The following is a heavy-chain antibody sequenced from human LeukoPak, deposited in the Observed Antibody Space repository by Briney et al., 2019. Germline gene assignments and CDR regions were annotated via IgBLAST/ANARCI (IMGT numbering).Heavy chain of an antibody. CDR3: AKDIEYSSSC. J-gene: IGHJ4*02. CDR1: GFTFDDYA. V-gene: IGHV3-9*01. D-gene: IGHD6-6*01. CDR2: ISWNSGSI. Sequence: GGSRRLSCADSGFTFDDYAMHWVRQAPGKGLEWVSGISWNSGSIGYADSVKGRFTISRDNAKNSLYLQMNSLRAEDTALYYCAKDIEYSSSCWGQGTLVTVSS.